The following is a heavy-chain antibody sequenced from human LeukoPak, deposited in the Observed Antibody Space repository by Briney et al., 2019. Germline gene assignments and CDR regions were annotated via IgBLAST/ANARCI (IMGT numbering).Heavy chain of an antibody. CDR1: GYTLTELS. D-gene: IGHD6-19*01. V-gene: IGHV1-24*01. J-gene: IGHJ6*02. Sequence: ASVKVSCKVSGYTLTELSMHWVRQAPGKGLEWMGGFDPEDGETIYAQKFQGRVTMTEDTSTDTAYMELSSLRSEDTAVYYCATGEYSSGWYPGYYYGMDVWGQGTTVTVSS. CDR2: FDPEDGET. CDR3: ATGEYSSGWYPGYYYGMDV.